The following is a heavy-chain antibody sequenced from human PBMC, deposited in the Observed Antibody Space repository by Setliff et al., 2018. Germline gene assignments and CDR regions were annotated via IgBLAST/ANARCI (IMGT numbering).Heavy chain of an antibody. Sequence: SETLSLTCTVSGGSISSYYWSWMRQPPGKGLEWIGYVYYSGTTNYNPLFKSRVTISVDRPKNQFSLKLSSVTAADTGVYYCARDSALHSYHYDSSGYLDYWGQGALVTVSS. V-gene: IGHV4-59*01. CDR2: VYYSGTT. D-gene: IGHD3-22*01. CDR1: GGSISSYY. J-gene: IGHJ4*02. CDR3: ARDSALHSYHYDSSGYLDY.